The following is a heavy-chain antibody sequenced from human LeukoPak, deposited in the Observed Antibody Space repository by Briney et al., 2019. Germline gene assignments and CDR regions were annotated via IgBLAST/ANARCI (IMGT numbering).Heavy chain of an antibody. CDR2: IYHSGST. CDR3: ARVGDYDFWSGYNWFDP. Sequence: PSQTLSLTCAVSGGSISSGGYSWSWLRQPPGTGLEWIGYIYHSGSTYYNPSLKSRVTISVDRSKNQFSLKLSSVTAADTAVYYCARVGDYDFWSGYNWFDPWGQGTLVTVSS. D-gene: IGHD3-3*01. CDR1: GGSISSGGYS. J-gene: IGHJ5*02. V-gene: IGHV4-30-2*01.